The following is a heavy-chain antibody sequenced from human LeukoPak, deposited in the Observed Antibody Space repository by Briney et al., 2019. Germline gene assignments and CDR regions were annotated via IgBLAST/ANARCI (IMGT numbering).Heavy chain of an antibody. CDR2: ISDSGDTT. Sequence: GGSLRLSCAASGFAFRSQAMGWVRQAPGKGLEWVSVISDSGDTTYYADSVKGRFTISRDNSKNTLYPQMNSLRAEDTAIYYCAKDARRSDGWYFFDHWGQGALVTVSS. V-gene: IGHV3-23*01. D-gene: IGHD6-19*01. J-gene: IGHJ4*02. CDR1: GFAFRSQA. CDR3: AKDARRSDGWYFFDH.